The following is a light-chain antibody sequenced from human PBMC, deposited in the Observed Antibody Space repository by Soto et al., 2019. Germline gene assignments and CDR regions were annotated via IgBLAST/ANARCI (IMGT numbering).Light chain of an antibody. V-gene: IGKV1-33*01. J-gene: IGKJ5*01. Sequence: DIQMTQSPSSLSASVGDRVTITCQASHDIKKYLNWYQEKPGKAPKLLIYDASNLQTGVPSRFNESGSGTHFTFTISSLQPEDIATYYCQRYDSLPPTFGQGTRLDIK. CDR1: HDIKKY. CDR3: QRYDSLPPT. CDR2: DAS.